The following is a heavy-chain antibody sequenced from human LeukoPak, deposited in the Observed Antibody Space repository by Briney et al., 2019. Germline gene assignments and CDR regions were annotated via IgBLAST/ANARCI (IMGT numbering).Heavy chain of an antibody. D-gene: IGHD2-2*02. CDR3: AAIGYYYYYYYMDV. Sequence: ASVKVSCKASGYTFTGYYMHWVRQAPGQGLEWMGWINPNSGGTNYAQKFQGRVTMTRDTSISTAYMELSRLRSDDTAVYYCAAIGYYYYYYYMDVWGKGTTVTVSS. J-gene: IGHJ6*03. CDR2: INPNSGGT. V-gene: IGHV1-2*02. CDR1: GYTFTGYY.